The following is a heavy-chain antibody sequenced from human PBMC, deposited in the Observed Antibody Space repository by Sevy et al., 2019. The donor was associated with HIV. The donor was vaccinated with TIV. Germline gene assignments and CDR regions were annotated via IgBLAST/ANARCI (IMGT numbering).Heavy chain of an antibody. J-gene: IGHJ6*02. CDR2: ISYDGSNK. D-gene: IGHD3-22*01. Sequence: GGSLRLSCAASGFTFTSYEMNWVRQASGKGLEWVAVISYDGSNKYYADSVKGRFTISRDNSKNTMYLQMSSLRAEDTAVYYCARDRVFMIGDAMDVWGQGTTVTVSS. CDR1: GFTFTSYE. CDR3: ARDRVFMIGDAMDV. V-gene: IGHV3-30*04.